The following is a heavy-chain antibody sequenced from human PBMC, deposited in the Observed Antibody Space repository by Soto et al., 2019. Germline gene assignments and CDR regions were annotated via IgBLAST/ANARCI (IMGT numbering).Heavy chain of an antibody. J-gene: IGHJ6*03. D-gene: IGHD4-4*01. Sequence: QVQLVESGGGVVQPGRSLRLSCAASGFTFSSYGMHWVRQAPGKGLEWVAVIWYDGSNKYYADSVKGRFTISRDNSKNTLYLQMNSLRAEDTAVSYCARVTVGGYYDYYMDVWGKGTMVTVSS. CDR3: ARVTVGGYYDYYMDV. V-gene: IGHV3-33*01. CDR2: IWYDGSNK. CDR1: GFTFSSYG.